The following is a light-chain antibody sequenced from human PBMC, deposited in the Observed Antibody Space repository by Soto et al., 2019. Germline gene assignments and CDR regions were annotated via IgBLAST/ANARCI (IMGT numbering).Light chain of an antibody. V-gene: IGLV1-40*01. Sequence: QSVLTQPPSVSGAPGQRVTISCTGSSSNIGAGYDVHWYQQLPGTAPKLLMYGNSNRPSGVPDRFSGSKSGTSASVAITGVQAEDEADYYCQSYDSSLSGWVFGGGTQLTVL. J-gene: IGLJ7*01. CDR2: GNS. CDR3: QSYDSSLSGWV. CDR1: SSNIGAGYD.